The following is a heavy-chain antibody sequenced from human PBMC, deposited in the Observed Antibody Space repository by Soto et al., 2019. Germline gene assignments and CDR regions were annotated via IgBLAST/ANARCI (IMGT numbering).Heavy chain of an antibody. J-gene: IGHJ4*02. D-gene: IGHD6-13*01. CDR1: GFTFSSYW. CDR3: AKDSWYFDL. V-gene: IGHV3-74*01. Sequence: GGSLRLSCAASGFTFSSYWMSWVRQAPGKGLEWVARIDTSGHSTNYAESVKGRFTISRDNAKNTVSLQMNSLRVEDTGVYYCAKDSWYFDLWSQGSQVTVSS. CDR2: IDTSGHST.